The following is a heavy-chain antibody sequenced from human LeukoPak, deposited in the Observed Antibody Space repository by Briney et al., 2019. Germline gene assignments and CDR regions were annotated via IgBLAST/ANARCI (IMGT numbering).Heavy chain of an antibody. CDR3: VRDPGAATFDY. CDR1: GYTFTRYD. CDR2: INVKNRNT. D-gene: IGHD2-15*01. Sequence: ASVKVSCKTSGYTFTRYDITWVRQAPGQGPEWMGGINVKNRNTNYAQKLRGRVTLSRDTSTSTAYMELRSLTSDDTAVYYCVRDPGAATFDYWGQGTLVTVSP. V-gene: IGHV1-18*01. J-gene: IGHJ4*02.